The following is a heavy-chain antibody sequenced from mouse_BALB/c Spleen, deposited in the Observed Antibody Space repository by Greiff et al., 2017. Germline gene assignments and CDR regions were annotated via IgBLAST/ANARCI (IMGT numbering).Heavy chain of an antibody. CDR2: IDPANGNT. V-gene: IGHV14-3*02. D-gene: IGHD3-1*01. CDR1: GFNIKDTY. Sequence: EVQLQQSGAELVKPGASVKLSCTASGFNIKDTYMHWVKQRPEQGLEWIGRIDPANGNTKYDPKFQGKATITADTSSNTAYLQLSSLTSEDTAVYYCARSGILAAAFDYWGQGTTLTVSS. CDR3: ARSGILAAAFDY. J-gene: IGHJ2*01.